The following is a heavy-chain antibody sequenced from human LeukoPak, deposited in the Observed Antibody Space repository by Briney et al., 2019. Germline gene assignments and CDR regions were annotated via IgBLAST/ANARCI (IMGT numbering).Heavy chain of an antibody. CDR2: INHSGST. Sequence: ASETLSLTCAVYGGSFSGYYWSWIRQPPGKGLEWIGEINHSGSTNYNPSLKSRVTISVDKSKNQFSLKLSSVTAADTAVYYCARRNYYGSGSYYSRFDYWGQGTLVTVSS. J-gene: IGHJ4*02. D-gene: IGHD3-10*01. CDR3: ARRNYYGSGSYYSRFDY. V-gene: IGHV4-34*01. CDR1: GGSFSGYY.